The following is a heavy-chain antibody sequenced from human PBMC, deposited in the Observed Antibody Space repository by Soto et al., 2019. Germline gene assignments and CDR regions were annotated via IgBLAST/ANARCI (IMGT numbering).Heavy chain of an antibody. D-gene: IGHD3-9*01. J-gene: IGHJ4*01. V-gene: IGHV4-34*01. Sequence: SETLSLTCAVYGGSFSDHFLTWIRKAPGADLEWVGEVNHSGTTNYKPPLKRRATVSANTSKNQFSLKLRSVTAADTAVYYCARGTSLTGVLQRDAPDKYYFDYWSQGTLVTVSS. CDR3: ARGTSLTGVLQRDAPDKYYFDY. CDR1: GGSFSDHF. CDR2: VNHSGTT.